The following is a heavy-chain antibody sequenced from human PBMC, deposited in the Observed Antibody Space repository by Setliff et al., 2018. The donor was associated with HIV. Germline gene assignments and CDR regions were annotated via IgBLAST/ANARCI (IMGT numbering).Heavy chain of an antibody. CDR2: IIPVFGTA. CDR1: GGTFSSYA. D-gene: IGHD3-22*01. J-gene: IGHJ4*02. CDR3: ASATMIVAVITEYYFDY. Sequence: SVKVSCKASGGTFSSYAISWVRQAPGQGLDWMGGIIPVFGTANYAQKFQGRVTITTDESTSTAYMELSSLRSEDTAVYYCASATMIVAVITEYYFDYWGQGTLVTVSS. V-gene: IGHV1-69*05.